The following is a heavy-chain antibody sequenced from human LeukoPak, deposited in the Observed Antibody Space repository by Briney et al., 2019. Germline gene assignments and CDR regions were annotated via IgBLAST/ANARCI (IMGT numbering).Heavy chain of an antibody. CDR2: ISGSGGST. CDR3: AKGSTALLGKNWFDP. V-gene: IGHV3-23*01. CDR1: GFTFSSYG. D-gene: IGHD5-18*01. Sequence: GGSLRLSCAASGFTFSSYGMHWVRQAPGKGLEWVSGISGSGGSTYYTDSVKGRFTTSRDNSKNTLYLQMNSLRAEDTAVYYCAKGSTALLGKNWFDPWGQGTLVTVSS. J-gene: IGHJ5*02.